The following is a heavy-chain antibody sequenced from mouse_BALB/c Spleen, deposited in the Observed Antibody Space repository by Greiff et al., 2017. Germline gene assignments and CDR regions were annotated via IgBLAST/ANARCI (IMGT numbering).Heavy chain of an antibody. D-gene: IGHD4-1*01. CDR2: ISSGSSTI. CDR1: GFTFSSFG. Sequence: EVKLQESGGGLVQPGGSRKLSCAASGFTFSSFGMHWVRQAPEKGLEWVAYISSGSSTIYYADTVKGRFTISRDNPKNTLFLQMTSLRSEDTAMYYCAKGAGTRAMDYWGQGTSVTVSS. CDR3: AKGAGTRAMDY. V-gene: IGHV5-17*02. J-gene: IGHJ4*01.